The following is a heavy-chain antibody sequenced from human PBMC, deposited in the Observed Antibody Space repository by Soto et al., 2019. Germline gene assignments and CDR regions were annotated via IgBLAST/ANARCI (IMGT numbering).Heavy chain of an antibody. D-gene: IGHD3-22*01. CDR2: IDPSDSYT. V-gene: IGHV5-10-1*01. Sequence: GESLKISCKGSGYSFTSYWISWVRQMPGKGLEWMGRIDPSDSYTNYSPSFQGHVTISADKSISTAYLQWSSLKASDTAMYYCARGGDSYSSGYYPRPVDYWGQGTQVTSPQ. CDR3: ARGGDSYSSGYYPRPVDY. CDR1: GYSFTSYW. J-gene: IGHJ4*02.